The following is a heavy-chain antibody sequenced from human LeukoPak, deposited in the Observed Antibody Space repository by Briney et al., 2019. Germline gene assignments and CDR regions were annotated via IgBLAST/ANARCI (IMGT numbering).Heavy chain of an antibody. J-gene: IGHJ4*02. V-gene: IGHV4-39*07. CDR1: GGSISSTTYY. D-gene: IGHD1-1*01. Sequence: SETLSLTCTVSGGSISSTTYYWGWIRQPPGKGLEWIGTVYYSGTTNYNPPLKSRVTISVDTSKNQFSLKLSSVTAADTAVYYCARENVRQFDYWGQGTLVTVSS. CDR3: ARENVRQFDY. CDR2: VYYSGTT.